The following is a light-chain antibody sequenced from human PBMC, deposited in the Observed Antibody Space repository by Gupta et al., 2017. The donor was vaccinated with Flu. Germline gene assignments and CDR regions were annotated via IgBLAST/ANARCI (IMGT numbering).Light chain of an antibody. J-gene: IGKJ4*01. CDR1: QSVNSN. V-gene: IGKV3-15*01. Sequence: EIVMTQSPATLSVSPGERATLSCRASQSVNSNLAWYQQKPGQAPRLLIYEASTRATGISARFSGSGSGTEFTLTISSLQSEDFAVYYCQQYNSWPPLTFGGGTKVEI. CDR2: EAS. CDR3: QQYNSWPPLT.